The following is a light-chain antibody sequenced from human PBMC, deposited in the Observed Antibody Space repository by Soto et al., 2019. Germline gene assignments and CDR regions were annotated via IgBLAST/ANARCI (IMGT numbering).Light chain of an antibody. CDR2: DSS. J-gene: IGKJ4*01. CDR3: QQRRVWPLT. Sequence: VLTQSPAILSLSPGERATLSCRAGQSVSNYLAWYQQRPGQAPRLLIYDSSNRATGIPARFSASGSGTDFTLTISSLEPEDFAVYYCQQRRVWPLTFGGGTKVEI. CDR1: QSVSNY. V-gene: IGKV3-11*01.